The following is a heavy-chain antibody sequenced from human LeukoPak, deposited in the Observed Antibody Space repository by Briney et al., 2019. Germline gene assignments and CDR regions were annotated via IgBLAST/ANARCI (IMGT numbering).Heavy chain of an antibody. Sequence: ASVKVSCKASGGTFSSYAISWVRQAPGQGLEWMGWISPYTGGTNYAQKFQGRVTITRDTSSNTVYMDLNRLTSDDTALYYCARDHNSENWGSLGKWGQGTLVTVSS. CDR2: ISPYTGGT. CDR1: GGTFSSYA. D-gene: IGHD7-27*01. J-gene: IGHJ4*02. V-gene: IGHV1-2*02. CDR3: ARDHNSENWGSLGK.